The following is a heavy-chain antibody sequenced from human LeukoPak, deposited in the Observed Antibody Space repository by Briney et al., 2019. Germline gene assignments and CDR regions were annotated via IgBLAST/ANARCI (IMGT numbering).Heavy chain of an antibody. CDR2: IYYSGST. J-gene: IGHJ5*02. CDR3: ARGPRFGELLWHWFDP. Sequence: PSETLSLTCTVSGVSISSSSYYWGWIRQPPGKGREWIGSIYYSGSTYYNPSLKSRVTISVDTSKNQFSLKLSSVTAADTAVYYCARGPRFGELLWHWFDPWGQGTLVTVSS. V-gene: IGHV4-39*07. CDR1: GVSISSSSYY. D-gene: IGHD3-10*01.